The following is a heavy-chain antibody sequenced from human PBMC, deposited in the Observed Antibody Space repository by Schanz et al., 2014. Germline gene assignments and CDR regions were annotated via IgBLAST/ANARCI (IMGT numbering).Heavy chain of an antibody. V-gene: IGHV3-48*01. D-gene: IGHD3-3*01. Sequence: EMQLLESGGGLAQPGGSLRLSCAASGFTFSSYSMNWVRQAPGKGLEWVSYVSRSTPDIYYADAVKGRFTMSRDNAKNSVFLQMNSLRAEDTAVYCCVRDSFFAFDYWRQGTLVTVSS. J-gene: IGHJ4*02. CDR1: GFTFSSYS. CDR2: VSRSTPDI. CDR3: VRDSFFAFDY.